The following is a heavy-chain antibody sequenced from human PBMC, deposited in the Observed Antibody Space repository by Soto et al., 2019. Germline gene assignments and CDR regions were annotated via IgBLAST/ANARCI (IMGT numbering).Heavy chain of an antibody. V-gene: IGHV4-31*03. CDR2: IYHTGST. D-gene: IGHD2-2*01. CDR3: AGSSARSTFDY. J-gene: IGHJ4*02. Sequence: ASETLSLTCTVSSGSVSSGGYFWSWIRQLPGKGLEWIGYIYHTGSTFYNPSLKSRVTISLDTSKSQFSLRLTSVTAADTAMYFCAGSSARSTFDYWGPGTLVTVSS. CDR1: SGSVSSGGYF.